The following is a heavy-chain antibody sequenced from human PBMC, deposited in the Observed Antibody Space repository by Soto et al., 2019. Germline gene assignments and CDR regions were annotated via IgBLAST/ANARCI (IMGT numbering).Heavy chain of an antibody. Sequence: EVQLLESGGGLVQPGGSLRLSCAASGFTFSSYAMSWVRQAPGKGLEWVSAISGSGGSTYYADSVKGRFTISRDNSKNTLYLQMNSLRAEDTAVYYCARDALYCSSTSCYEGSYDWFDPWGQGTLVTVSS. J-gene: IGHJ5*02. CDR3: ARDALYCSSTSCYEGSYDWFDP. CDR2: ISGSGGST. V-gene: IGHV3-23*01. D-gene: IGHD2-2*01. CDR1: GFTFSSYA.